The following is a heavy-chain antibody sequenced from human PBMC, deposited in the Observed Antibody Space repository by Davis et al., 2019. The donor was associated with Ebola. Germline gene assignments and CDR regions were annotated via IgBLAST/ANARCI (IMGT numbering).Heavy chain of an antibody. Sequence: GESLKISCAGSGFYFGTYDMHWVRQASGKGLEWVSAIDTAGDSYYAGAVKGRFTISRDNSKNMLYLQMDSLNTEDTAVYFCARKPFTYDAFDIWGQGTMVTVSS. CDR1: GFYFGTYD. D-gene: IGHD1-14*01. CDR2: IDTAGDS. J-gene: IGHJ3*02. V-gene: IGHV3-13*01. CDR3: ARKPFTYDAFDI.